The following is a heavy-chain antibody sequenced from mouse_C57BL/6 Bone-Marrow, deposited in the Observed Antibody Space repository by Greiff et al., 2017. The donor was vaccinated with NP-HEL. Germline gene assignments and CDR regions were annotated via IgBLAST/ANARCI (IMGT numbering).Heavy chain of an antibody. CDR2: ISYSGST. J-gene: IGHJ4*01. Sequence: EVKVVESGPGLAKPSQTLSLTCSVTGYSITSDYWNWIRKFPGNKLEYMGYISYSGSTYYNPSLKSRISITRDTSKTQYYLQLNSVTTEGTATYYCARSPLWLRRNYYAMDYWGQGTSVTVSS. D-gene: IGHD2-2*01. CDR3: ARSPLWLRRNYYAMDY. V-gene: IGHV3-8*01. CDR1: GYSITSDY.